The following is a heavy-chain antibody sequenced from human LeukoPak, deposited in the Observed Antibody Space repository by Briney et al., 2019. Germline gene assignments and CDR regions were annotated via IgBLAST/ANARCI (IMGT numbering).Heavy chain of an antibody. CDR2: IKQDGSEK. Sequence: GSLRLSCAASGFTFSSYWMSWVRQAPGKGLEWVANIKQDGSEKYYVDSVKGRFTISRDNAKNSLYLQMNSLRAEDTAVYYCARDRGNQRGYYYYYMDVWGKGTTVTVSS. V-gene: IGHV3-7*01. CDR3: ARDRGNQRGYYYYYMDV. CDR1: GFTFSSYW. D-gene: IGHD1-14*01. J-gene: IGHJ6*03.